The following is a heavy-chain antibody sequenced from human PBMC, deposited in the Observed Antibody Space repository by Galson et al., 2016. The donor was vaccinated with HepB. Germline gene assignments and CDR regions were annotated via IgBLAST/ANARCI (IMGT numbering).Heavy chain of an antibody. D-gene: IGHD1-14*01. CDR1: GHTFSTYG. CDR2: VSADGTSA. J-gene: IGHJ4*02. CDR3: ARAAGNRLDY. V-gene: IGHV1-18*01. Sequence: SVKVSCKASGHTFSTYGITWVRQAPGQGLEWVGWVSADGTSANYAQKLQGGVTLTTDTSTSTAYMELRSLKSDDTAVYFCARAAGNRLDYWGQGTLVTVSS.